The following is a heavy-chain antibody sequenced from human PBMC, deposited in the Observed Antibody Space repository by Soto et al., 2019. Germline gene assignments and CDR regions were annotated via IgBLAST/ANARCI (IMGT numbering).Heavy chain of an antibody. CDR2: TSSYNTDT. CDR1: GYRFKTYA. Sequence: ASVKVSCKSSGYRFKTYAMNWVRQAPGQGLEWMGWTSSYNTDTFYADKFQDRVTMTTDTSTGTAYMELRSLSSDDTAVYYCARGHGVIIGAMDVWGQGTAVTVSS. D-gene: IGHD3-3*01. V-gene: IGHV1-18*01. J-gene: IGHJ6*02. CDR3: ARGHGVIIGAMDV.